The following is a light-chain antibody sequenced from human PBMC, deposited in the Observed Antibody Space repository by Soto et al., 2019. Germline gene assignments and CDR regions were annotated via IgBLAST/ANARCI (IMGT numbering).Light chain of an antibody. CDR2: DGS. J-gene: IGKJ4*01. CDR3: HQYNNWPLT. V-gene: IGKV3-15*01. CDR1: RSVSRN. Sequence: EVVMTQSPATLSVSPGERATLSCRASRSVSRNVAWYQKKPGQAPRLLIYDGSTRATGTPDRFSATGSGTEFTLTISSLQSEDFALYCCHQYNNWPLTFGGGTNLEIK.